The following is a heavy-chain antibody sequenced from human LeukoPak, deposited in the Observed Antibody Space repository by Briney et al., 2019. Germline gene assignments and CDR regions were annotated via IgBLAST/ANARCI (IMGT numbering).Heavy chain of an antibody. CDR3: ASGQRYICMYDY. V-gene: IGHV4-34*01. CDR1: LGSLTGYN. Sequence: PETLSPTPAHPLGSLTGYNWSSIRDPPRKRLERIGEINDSGSTSYNPSLKSRVTISVDTSKNQFSLKLSSVTAADTAVYYCASGQRYICMYDYWGQGTLVTVSS. CDR2: INDSGST. D-gene: IGHD3-16*02. J-gene: IGHJ4*02.